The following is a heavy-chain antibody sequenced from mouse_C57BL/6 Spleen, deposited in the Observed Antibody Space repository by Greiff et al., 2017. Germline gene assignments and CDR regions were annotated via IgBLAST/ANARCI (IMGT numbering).Heavy chain of an antibody. V-gene: IGHV1-55*01. CDR2: IYPGSGST. J-gene: IGHJ3*01. CDR3: ARGRDYYGSSYVVWFAD. CDR1: GYTFTSYW. D-gene: IGHD1-1*01. Sequence: QVQLQQPGAELVKPGASVKMSCKASGYTFTSYWITWVKQRPGQGLEWIGDIYPGSGSTNYNEKFKSKATLTVDTSSSTAYMKLSSLTSEDSAVYYCARGRDYYGSSYVVWFADWGQGTLVTVAA.